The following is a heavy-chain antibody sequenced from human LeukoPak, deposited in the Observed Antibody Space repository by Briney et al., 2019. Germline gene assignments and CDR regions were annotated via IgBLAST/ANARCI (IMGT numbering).Heavy chain of an antibody. CDR2: INPNSGGT. Sequence: ASVKVSCKASGYTFTGYYMHWVRQAPGQGLEWMGWINPNSGGTNYAQKFQGRVTVTRDTSISTAYMELSRLRSDDTAVYYCASLLWFGEIRFDPWGQGTLVTVSS. V-gene: IGHV1-2*02. CDR1: GYTFTGYY. J-gene: IGHJ5*02. D-gene: IGHD3-10*01. CDR3: ASLLWFGEIRFDP.